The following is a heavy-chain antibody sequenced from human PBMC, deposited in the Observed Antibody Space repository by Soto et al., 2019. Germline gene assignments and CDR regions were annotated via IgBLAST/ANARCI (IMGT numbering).Heavy chain of an antibody. CDR2: ISGYNGYT. CDR1: GYTFTSYG. Sequence: QVQLVQSGAEVTKPGASVKVSCKASGYTFTSYGLTWVRQAPGQGLEWMGWISGYNGYTSYAQKLQGIVTMTTDTPTSTAYMELRSLRSDDTAVYYCAMSEGYKWFDTWGKGTLVTVSS. V-gene: IGHV1-18*01. CDR3: AMSEGYKWFDT. D-gene: IGHD1-20*01. J-gene: IGHJ5*02.